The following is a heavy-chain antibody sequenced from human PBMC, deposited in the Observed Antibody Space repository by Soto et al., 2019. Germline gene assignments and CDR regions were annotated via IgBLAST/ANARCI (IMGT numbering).Heavy chain of an antibody. D-gene: IGHD3-16*01. Sequence: ASVKVSCKASGYSFTNNDVSWVRQATGQGLEWMGWMNPGSGDTGYAQKFQGRVTMTRDISTATAYMELSSLRSDDTAIYYCARMATFGSLNWFDPWGQGTLVTVSS. V-gene: IGHV1-8*01. CDR2: MNPGSGDT. J-gene: IGHJ5*02. CDR1: GYSFTNND. CDR3: ARMATFGSLNWFDP.